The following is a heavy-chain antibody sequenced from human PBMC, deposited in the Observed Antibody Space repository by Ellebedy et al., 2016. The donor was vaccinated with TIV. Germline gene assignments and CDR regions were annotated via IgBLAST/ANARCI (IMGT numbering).Heavy chain of an antibody. Sequence: MPSETLSLTCTVSGGSISSGDYYWSWIRQPPGKGLEWIGYIYYSGNTYHNPSLKSRVTISVDTSKSQFSLKLSSVTAADTAVYYCARGGDGYIHYWGQGTLVTVSS. CDR3: ARGGDGYIHY. V-gene: IGHV4-30-4*01. D-gene: IGHD5-24*01. CDR2: IYYSGNT. CDR1: GGSISSGDYY. J-gene: IGHJ4*02.